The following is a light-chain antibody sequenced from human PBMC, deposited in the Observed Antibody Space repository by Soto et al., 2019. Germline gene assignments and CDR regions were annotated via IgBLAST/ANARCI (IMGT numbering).Light chain of an antibody. J-gene: IGLJ2*01. CDR2: LNSDGSH. Sequence: QPVLTQSPSASASLGASVKLTCTLSSGHSSYAIAWHQQQPEKGPRYLMKLNSDGSHSKGDGIPDRFSGSSSGAERYLTISSLQSADEADYYCPTWGTGIQLFGGGTKLTVL. CDR1: SGHSSYA. CDR3: PTWGTGIQL. V-gene: IGLV4-69*01.